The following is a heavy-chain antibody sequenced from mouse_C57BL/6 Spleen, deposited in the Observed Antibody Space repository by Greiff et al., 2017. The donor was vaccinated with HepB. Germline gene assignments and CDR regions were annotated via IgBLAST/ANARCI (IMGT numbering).Heavy chain of an antibody. CDR3: ASDGYFFAY. Sequence: VQLKESGGGLVKPGGSLKLSCAASGFTFSDYGMHWVRQAPEKGLEWVAYISSGSSTIYYADTVKGRFTISRDNAKNTLFLQMTSLRSEDTAMYYCASDGYFFAYWGQGTLVTVSA. CDR2: ISSGSSTI. CDR1: GFTFSDYG. V-gene: IGHV5-17*01. D-gene: IGHD2-3*01. J-gene: IGHJ3*01.